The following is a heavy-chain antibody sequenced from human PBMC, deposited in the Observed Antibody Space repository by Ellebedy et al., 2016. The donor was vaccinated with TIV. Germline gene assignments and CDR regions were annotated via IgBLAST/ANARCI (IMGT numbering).Heavy chain of an antibody. J-gene: IGHJ2*01. CDR1: GGSISGSSYY. CDR2: IYYSGNT. Sequence: SETLSLTCTVSGGSISGSSYYWGWIRQPPGKGLEWIGNIYYSGNTYYNPTLKSRVTMSVDTSNNQFSLRLSSVTAADTAVYYCSRLEYPDVDLNWYFDLWGRGTLVTVSS. V-gene: IGHV4-39*01. CDR3: SRLEYPDVDLNWYFDL. D-gene: IGHD1-1*01.